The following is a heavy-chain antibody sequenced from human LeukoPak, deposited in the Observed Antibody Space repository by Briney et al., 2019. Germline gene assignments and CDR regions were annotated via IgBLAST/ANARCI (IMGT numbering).Heavy chain of an antibody. Sequence: SGRSLRLSCAASGFTFSSYAMHWVRQAPGKGLEWVAVISYDGSNKYYADSVKGRFTISRDNSKNTLYLQMNSLRAEDTAVYYCAKGRTVRGGRTALSDYWGQGTLVTVSS. CDR2: ISYDGSNK. CDR3: AKGRTVRGGRTALSDY. V-gene: IGHV3-30-3*01. CDR1: GFTFSSYA. D-gene: IGHD3-10*01. J-gene: IGHJ4*02.